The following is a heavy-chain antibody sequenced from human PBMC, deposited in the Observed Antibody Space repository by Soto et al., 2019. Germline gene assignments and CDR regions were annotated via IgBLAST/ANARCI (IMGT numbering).Heavy chain of an antibody. Sequence: QVQLVQSGAEVKKPGSSVKVSCKASGGTFSSYAISWVRQAPGQGLEWMGGIIPIFGTANYAQKLQGRVTITADQSRSTAYMELSSLRSEATAVYYCARKITGESEYDYYGMDVWGRGTTVTVSS. D-gene: IGHD3-16*01. CDR2: IIPIFGTA. CDR3: ARKITGESEYDYYGMDV. J-gene: IGHJ6*02. V-gene: IGHV1-69*01. CDR1: GGTFSSYA.